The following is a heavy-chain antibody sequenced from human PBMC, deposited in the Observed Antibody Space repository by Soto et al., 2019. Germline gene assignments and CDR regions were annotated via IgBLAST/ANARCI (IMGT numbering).Heavy chain of an antibody. Sequence: GESLKISCKGSGYSFTSYRIGWVRQMPGKGLEWMGIIYPGDSDTRYSPSFQGQVTISADKSISTAYLQWSSLKASDTAMYYCARLGPSPRGYYGMDVWGQGTTVTVSS. V-gene: IGHV5-51*01. D-gene: IGHD3-10*01. CDR3: ARLGPSPRGYYGMDV. J-gene: IGHJ6*02. CDR1: GYSFTSYR. CDR2: IYPGDSDT.